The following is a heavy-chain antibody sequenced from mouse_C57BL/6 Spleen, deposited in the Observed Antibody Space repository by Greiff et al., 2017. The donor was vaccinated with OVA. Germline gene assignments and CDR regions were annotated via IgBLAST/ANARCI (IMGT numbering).Heavy chain of an antibody. V-gene: IGHV7-3*01. CDR3: ARLPGRGYYFDY. J-gene: IGHJ2*01. CDR2: IRNKANGYTT. Sequence: EVKLMESGGGLVQPGGSLSLSCAASGFTFTDYYMSWVRQPPGKALEWLGFIRNKANGYTTEYSASVKGRFTISRDNSQSILYLQMNALRAEDSATYYCARLPGRGYYFDYWGQGTTLTVSS. CDR1: GFTFTDYY. D-gene: IGHD4-1*01.